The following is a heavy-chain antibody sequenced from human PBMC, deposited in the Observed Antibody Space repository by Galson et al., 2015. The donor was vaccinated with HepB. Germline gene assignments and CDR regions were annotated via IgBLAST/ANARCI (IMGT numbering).Heavy chain of an antibody. CDR3: ARDSYEEGMDV. CDR1: GGSISSYY. J-gene: IGHJ6*02. CDR2: IYYSGST. Sequence: SETLSLTCTVSGGSISSYYWSWIRQPPGKGLEWIGYIYYSGSTNYNPSLKSRVTISVDTSKNQFSLKLSSVTAADTAVYYCARDSYEEGMDVWGQGTTVTVSS. D-gene: IGHD3-3*01. V-gene: IGHV4-59*01.